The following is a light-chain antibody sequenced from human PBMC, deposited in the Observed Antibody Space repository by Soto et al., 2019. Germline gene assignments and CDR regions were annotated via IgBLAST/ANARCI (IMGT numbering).Light chain of an antibody. J-gene: IGLJ3*02. CDR3: SSNTGSNNFAV. Sequence: QSVLTQPPSASGSPGQSVTISCTGTSSDVGGYNYVSWYQQHPGKAPKLMIYEVSKRPSGVPDRFSGSKSGNTASLTVSGLQAEDEADYYCSSNTGSNNFAVFGGGTQLTVL. V-gene: IGLV2-8*01. CDR2: EVS. CDR1: SSDVGGYNY.